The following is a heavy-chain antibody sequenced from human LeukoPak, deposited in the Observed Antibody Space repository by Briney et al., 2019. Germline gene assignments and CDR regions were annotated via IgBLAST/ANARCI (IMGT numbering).Heavy chain of an antibody. CDR3: ARHPEGGSSDY. D-gene: IGHD1-26*01. CDR1: GGSISSSSYY. CDR2: IYYSGST. V-gene: IGHV4-39*01. Sequence: SETLSLTCTVSGGSISSSSYYWGWIRQPPGKGLEWIGSIYYSGSTYYNPSLKSRVTISVDTSKNQFSLKLSSVTAADTAVYYCARHPEGGSSDYWGQGTLVTVSS. J-gene: IGHJ4*02.